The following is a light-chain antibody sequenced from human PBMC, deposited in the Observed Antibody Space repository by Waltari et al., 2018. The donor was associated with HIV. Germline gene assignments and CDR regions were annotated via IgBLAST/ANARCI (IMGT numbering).Light chain of an antibody. CDR1: SSDVGGYNY. Sequence: QSALTQPPSASGSPGQSVTISCTGTSSDVGGYNYVSGYQQHPGKAPKLMIYEVSKRPPGVPDRFSGSKSGNTASLAVSGLQAEDEADYYCSSYAGSNAVVFGGGTKLTVL. J-gene: IGLJ2*01. V-gene: IGLV2-8*01. CDR3: SSYAGSNAVV. CDR2: EVS.